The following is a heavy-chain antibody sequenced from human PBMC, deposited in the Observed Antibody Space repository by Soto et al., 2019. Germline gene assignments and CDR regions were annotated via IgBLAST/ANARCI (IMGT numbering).Heavy chain of an antibody. Sequence: GGSLRLSCAASGFTFSSYAMSWVRQAPGKGLEWVSAISGSGGSTYYADSVKGRFTISRDNSKNTLYLQMNSLRAEDTAVYYCAKPVWYDYGDYQVNYYYYYGMDVWGQGTTVTVSS. CDR3: AKPVWYDYGDYQVNYYYYYGMDV. CDR1: GFTFSSYA. V-gene: IGHV3-23*01. CDR2: ISGSGGST. J-gene: IGHJ6*02. D-gene: IGHD4-17*01.